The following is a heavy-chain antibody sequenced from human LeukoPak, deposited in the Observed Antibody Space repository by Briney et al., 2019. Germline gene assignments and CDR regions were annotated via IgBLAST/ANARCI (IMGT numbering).Heavy chain of an antibody. CDR3: ARGPPEYCSGGTCYSGRNWLDP. V-gene: IGHV1-2*02. J-gene: IGHJ5*02. CDR1: GYTFTGYY. D-gene: IGHD2-15*01. CDR2: INPNSGGA. Sequence: ASVKVSCKDSGYTFTGYYMYWVRQAPGQGLEWMGWINPNSGGADYVQNSLGRVTMTRDMSISTVYMLLSRLRSDDTAIYYCARGPPEYCSGGTCYSGRNWLDPWGQGTLVIVSS.